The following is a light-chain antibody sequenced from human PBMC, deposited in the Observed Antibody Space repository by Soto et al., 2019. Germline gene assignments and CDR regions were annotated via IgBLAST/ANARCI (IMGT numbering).Light chain of an antibody. CDR2: DTS. CDR1: QSVFTS. CDR3: QQRNSWPLT. V-gene: IGKV3-11*01. J-gene: IGKJ4*01. Sequence: EIVLTQSPATLSLSPGERATLSCRASQSVFTSLAWFQQKPGQAPKLLISDTSNRATGIPAMFSGSGSGTDFTLTISTLEPEDFAVYYCQQRNSWPLTFGGGTKVDIK.